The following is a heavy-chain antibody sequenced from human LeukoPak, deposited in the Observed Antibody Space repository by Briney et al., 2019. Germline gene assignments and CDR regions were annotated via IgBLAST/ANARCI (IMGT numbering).Heavy chain of an antibody. V-gene: IGHV4-34*01. CDR2: INDYTVDS. D-gene: IGHD3-22*01. CDR1: GGSFTDYF. Sequence: SETLSLTRTVYGGSFTDYFWTWIPQSPGKGLEWRGEINDYTVDSNYSPSIKRRVSISLEKSKNQCSRELRSVTAADTAVYSCARGRIAKIVVVHSFSYGMDVWGQGTTVTVSS. J-gene: IGHJ6*02. CDR3: ARGRIAKIVVVHSFSYGMDV.